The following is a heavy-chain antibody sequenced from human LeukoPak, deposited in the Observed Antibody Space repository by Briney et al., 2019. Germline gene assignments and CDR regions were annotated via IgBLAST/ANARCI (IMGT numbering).Heavy chain of an antibody. CDR3: AILVGYCSGGSCLSPFDY. CDR2: IIPIFGTA. J-gene: IGHJ4*02. Sequence: GASVKVSCKASGGTFSSYAISWARQAPGQGLEWMGGIIPIFGTANYAQKFQGRVTITADESTSTAYMELSSLRSEDTAVYYCAILVGYCSGGSCLSPFDYWGQGTLVTVSS. D-gene: IGHD2-15*01. V-gene: IGHV1-69*13. CDR1: GGTFSSYA.